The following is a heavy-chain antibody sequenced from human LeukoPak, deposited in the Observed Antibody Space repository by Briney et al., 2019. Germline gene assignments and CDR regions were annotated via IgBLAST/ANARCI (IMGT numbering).Heavy chain of an antibody. V-gene: IGHV3-30*18. CDR2: ISKDGGNK. CDR1: GFTFISYG. J-gene: IGHJ4*02. CDR3: AKDGGLTGDNYFDH. D-gene: IGHD3-9*01. Sequence: GGSLRLSCETSGFTFISYGMHWVRQTPGKGLEWVAVISKDGGNKFYADSLKGRVTISRDDSKNTIYLYMNALRPEDSGIYYCAKDGGLTGDNYFDHWGLGTLVTVSS.